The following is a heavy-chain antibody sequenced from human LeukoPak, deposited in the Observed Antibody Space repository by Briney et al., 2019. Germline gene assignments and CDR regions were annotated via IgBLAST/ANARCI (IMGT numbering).Heavy chain of an antibody. CDR2: IIPIFGIA. CDR1: GSTFSSYA. Sequence: GASVKVSCKASGSTFSSYAISWVRQAPGQGLEWMGRIIPIFGIANYAQKFQGRVTITADKSTSTAYMELSSLRSEDTAVYCCTVAGTGMLDYWGQGTLVTVSS. CDR3: TVAGTGMLDY. V-gene: IGHV1-69*04. D-gene: IGHD6-19*01. J-gene: IGHJ4*02.